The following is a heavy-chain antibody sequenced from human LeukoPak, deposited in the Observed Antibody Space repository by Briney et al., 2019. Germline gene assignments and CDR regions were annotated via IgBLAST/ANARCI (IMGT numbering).Heavy chain of an antibody. J-gene: IGHJ4*02. D-gene: IGHD3-22*01. CDR3: ARVSPLITMIVVVITEYYFDY. CDR2: ISSSSSYI. V-gene: IGHV3-21*01. Sequence: GGSLRLSCATSGFNFISYTMNWVRQAPGKGLEWVSSISSSSSYIYYADSVKGRFTISRDNAKKSLYLQMNGLRAEDTAVYYCARVSPLITMIVVVITEYYFDYWGQGTLVTVSS. CDR1: GFNFISYT.